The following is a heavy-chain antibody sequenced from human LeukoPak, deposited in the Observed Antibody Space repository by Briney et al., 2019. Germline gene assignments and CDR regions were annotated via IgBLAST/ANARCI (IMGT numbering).Heavy chain of an antibody. J-gene: IGHJ4*02. CDR2: ISGSGGST. Sequence: GGSLRFSCAASGFTFSSYAMSWVRQAPGKGLEWVSAISGSGGSTYYADSVKGRFTISRDNSKNTLYLQMNSLRAEDTAVYYCAKRSSIDEYYFDYWGQGNLVTVSS. D-gene: IGHD5-24*01. CDR3: AKRSSIDEYYFDY. CDR1: GFTFSSYA. V-gene: IGHV3-23*01.